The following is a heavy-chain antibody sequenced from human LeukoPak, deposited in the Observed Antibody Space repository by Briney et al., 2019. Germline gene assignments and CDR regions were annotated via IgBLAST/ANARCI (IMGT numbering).Heavy chain of an antibody. J-gene: IGHJ4*02. CDR1: GFSFNNAW. CDR2: IKAKTDGGTA. D-gene: IGHD1-1*01. CDR3: STGGGTNDF. V-gene: IGHV3-15*01. Sequence: GGSLRLSCVVSGFSFNNAWMGWVRQAPGKGLEWGGRIKAKTDGGTADYAAPVKGRFTISRDDSKNTVFLQMDSLKIEDTAVYFCSTGGGTNDFWGQGALVTVSS.